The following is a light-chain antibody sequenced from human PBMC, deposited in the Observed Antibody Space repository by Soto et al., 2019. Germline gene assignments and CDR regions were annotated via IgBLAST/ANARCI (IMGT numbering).Light chain of an antibody. CDR1: SSDVGGYNY. CDR2: DVS. J-gene: IGLJ2*01. Sequence: QSALTQPASVSGSPGQSITISCTGTSSDVGGYNYVSWYQQHPGKAHKLMIYDVSNRPSGVSNRFSGSKSGNTASLTISGLQAEDEAYYYCSSYTSSSTRVFGGGTKLTVL. CDR3: SSYTSSSTRV. V-gene: IGLV2-14*01.